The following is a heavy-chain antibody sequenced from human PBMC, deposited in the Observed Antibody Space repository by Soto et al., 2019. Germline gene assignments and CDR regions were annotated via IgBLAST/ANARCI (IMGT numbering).Heavy chain of an antibody. CDR3: ARDLWGYCGTDCYPLDV. D-gene: IGHD2-21*02. Sequence: TLSLTCTVSGGSISSYYWSWIRQPPGKGLEWIGYMYNTGSTVYNPSFKSRVTILVDTSKNYFSLKLIFVTAADTAVFYCARDLWGYCGTDCYPLDVWGQGTTVTVSS. CDR1: GGSISSYY. V-gene: IGHV4-59*01. CDR2: MYNTGST. J-gene: IGHJ6*02.